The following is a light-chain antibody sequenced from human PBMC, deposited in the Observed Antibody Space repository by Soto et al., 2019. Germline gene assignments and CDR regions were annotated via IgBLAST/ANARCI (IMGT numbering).Light chain of an antibody. V-gene: IGKV3D-15*01. Sequence: EVLLTQSPATLSVSPGERATLSCRASQSVSNNLAWYQQKPGQAPRLLVYGASARATGVPARFSGGGSGTEFTLTISSLQSEDFAVYYCHQYNNWPPITFGQGTRLEMK. CDR2: GAS. CDR1: QSVSNN. J-gene: IGKJ5*01. CDR3: HQYNNWPPIT.